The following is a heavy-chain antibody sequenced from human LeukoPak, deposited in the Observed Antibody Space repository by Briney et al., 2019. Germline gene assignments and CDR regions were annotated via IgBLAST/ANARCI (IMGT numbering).Heavy chain of an antibody. J-gene: IGHJ4*02. CDR2: ISAYNGNT. D-gene: IGHD3-9*01. V-gene: IGHV1-18*01. Sequence: ASVKVSCKASGYTFTRYGISWVRQAPGQGLEWMGWISAYNGNTNYTPKLQGRVTMTTDTSTTTAYMELRSLRSDDTAVYYCARAGYDILTLAPDPANDYWGQGTLVTVSP. CDR3: ARAGYDILTLAPDPANDY. CDR1: GYTFTRYG.